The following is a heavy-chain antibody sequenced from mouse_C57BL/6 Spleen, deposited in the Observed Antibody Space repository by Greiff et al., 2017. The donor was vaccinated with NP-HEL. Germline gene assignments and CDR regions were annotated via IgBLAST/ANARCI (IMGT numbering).Heavy chain of an antibody. Sequence: EVQLQESGPGLVKPSQSLSLTCSVTGYSITSGYYWNWIRQFPGNKLEWMGYISYDGSNNYNPSLKNRISITRDTSKNQFFLKLKSVTTEDTATYYCARGYYGLFAYWGQGTLVTVSA. J-gene: IGHJ3*01. CDR3: ARGYYGLFAY. CDR1: GYSITSGYY. D-gene: IGHD1-1*01. V-gene: IGHV3-6*01. CDR2: ISYDGSN.